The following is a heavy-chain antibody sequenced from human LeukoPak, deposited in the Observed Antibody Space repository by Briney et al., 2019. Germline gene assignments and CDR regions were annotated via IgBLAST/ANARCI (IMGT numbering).Heavy chain of an antibody. CDR3: AKDTYCGGDCYRGHFDY. Sequence: GGSLRLSCTASGFSFGDSAIHWVRQAPGKGLEWVSAISGSGGSTYYADSVKGRFTISRDNSKNTLYLQMNSLRAEDTAVYYCAKDTYCGGDCYRGHFDYWGQGTLVTVSS. J-gene: IGHJ4*02. D-gene: IGHD2-21*01. CDR1: GFSFGDSA. CDR2: ISGSGGST. V-gene: IGHV3-23*01.